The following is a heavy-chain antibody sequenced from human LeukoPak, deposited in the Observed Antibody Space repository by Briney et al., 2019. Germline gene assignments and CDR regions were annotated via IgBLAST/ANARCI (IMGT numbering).Heavy chain of an antibody. CDR2: IYYSGST. V-gene: IGHV4-61*01. Sequence: PSETLSLTGTVSGGSVSSGSYYWSWIRQPPGKGLEWIGYIYYSGSTNYNPSLKSRVTISVDTSKNQFSLKLSSVTAADTAVYYCARGGGRRYCSGGSCPYYFDYWGQGTLVTVSS. D-gene: IGHD2-15*01. CDR3: ARGGGRRYCSGGSCPYYFDY. CDR1: GGSVSSGSYY. J-gene: IGHJ4*02.